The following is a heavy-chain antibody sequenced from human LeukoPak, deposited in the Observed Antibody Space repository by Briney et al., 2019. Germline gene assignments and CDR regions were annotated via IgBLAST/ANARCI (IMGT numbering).Heavy chain of an antibody. CDR1: GASFSGYY. V-gene: IGHV4-34*01. J-gene: IGHJ3*02. D-gene: IGHD3-22*01. CDR3: ASCLSYYYDSSGHQVRDAFDI. Sequence: KPSETLSLTCAVYGASFSGYYWSWIRQPPGKGLEWSGEINHRGSTNYNPSLKSRVTVSVDTSKNQFSLKLSSVTAADTAVYYCASCLSYYYDSSGHQVRDAFDIWGQGTMVTVSS. CDR2: INHRGST.